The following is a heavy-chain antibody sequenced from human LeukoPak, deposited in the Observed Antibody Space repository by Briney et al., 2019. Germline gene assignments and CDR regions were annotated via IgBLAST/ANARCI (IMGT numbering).Heavy chain of an antibody. J-gene: IGHJ4*02. CDR2: MNPNSGNT. V-gene: IGHV1-8*01. CDR1: GYTFTSYD. D-gene: IGHD3-10*01. CDR3: ARGLRGLWFGELTRYYFDY. Sequence: GASVKVPCKASGYTFTSYDINWVRQATGQGLEWMGWMNPNSGNTGYAQKFQGRVTMTRNTSISTAYMELSSLRSEDTAVYYCARGLRGLWFGELTRYYFDYWGQGTLVTVSS.